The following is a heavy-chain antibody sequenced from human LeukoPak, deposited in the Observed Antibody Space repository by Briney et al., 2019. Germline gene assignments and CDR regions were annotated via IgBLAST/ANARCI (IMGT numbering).Heavy chain of an antibody. J-gene: IGHJ4*01. V-gene: IGHV3-11*01. Sequence: GGSLRLSCVVSGFTFSDSYMTWLRQTPGKGLESLAYISPSSHDIYYAASVKGRFTISRDNARTSLYLQMNSLGPDDTALYYCSTDPRLLTYWGHGTLVTVSS. D-gene: IGHD2-8*01. CDR3: STDPRLLTY. CDR2: ISPSSHDI. CDR1: GFTFSDSY.